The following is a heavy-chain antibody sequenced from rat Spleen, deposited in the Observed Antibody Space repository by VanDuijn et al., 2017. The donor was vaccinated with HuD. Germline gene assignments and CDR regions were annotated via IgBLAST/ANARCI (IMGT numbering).Heavy chain of an antibody. CDR1: GFSLTTSP. D-gene: IGHD1-4*01. Sequence: QVQLKESGPGLVQPSQTSSLSRTVSGFSLTTSPVHSFRQPSGKGLEWMGVIWTGGNTESNSTLKSRLSISRDTSKSQVFLKMNSLQTEDTATYYCARELPGYNPFDYWGQGVMVTVSS. CDR3: ARELPGYNPFDY. J-gene: IGHJ2*01. V-gene: IGHV2-43*01. CDR2: IWTGGNT.